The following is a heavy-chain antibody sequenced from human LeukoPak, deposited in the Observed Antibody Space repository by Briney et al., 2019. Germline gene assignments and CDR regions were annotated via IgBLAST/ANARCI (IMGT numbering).Heavy chain of an antibody. D-gene: IGHD1-26*01. CDR3: ARGLGGSYYYYYYMDV. Sequence: GGSLRLSCAASGFTFSSYAMSWVRQAPGKGLEWVSAISGSGGSTYYADSVKGRFTISRDNSKNTLYPQMNSLRAEDTAVYYCARGLGGSYYYYYYMDVWGKGTTVTVSS. J-gene: IGHJ6*03. CDR2: ISGSGGST. CDR1: GFTFSSYA. V-gene: IGHV3-23*01.